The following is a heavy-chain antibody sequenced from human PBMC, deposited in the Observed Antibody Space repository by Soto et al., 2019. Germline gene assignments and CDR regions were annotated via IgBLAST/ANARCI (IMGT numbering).Heavy chain of an antibody. CDR1: GFTFSSYW. CDR2: IKQDGSDK. V-gene: IGHV3-7*01. Sequence: EEQLVESGGGLVQPGGSLRLSCAASGFTFSSYWMSWVRQAPGKGLEWVANIKQDGSDKYYVDSVKGRFTISRDNAKSSLYLQTDSLRFEDTAVYYCARVFPGSGWPYHYYGMDVWGQGPTVTVSS. CDR3: ARVFPGSGWPYHYYGMDV. D-gene: IGHD6-19*01. J-gene: IGHJ6*02.